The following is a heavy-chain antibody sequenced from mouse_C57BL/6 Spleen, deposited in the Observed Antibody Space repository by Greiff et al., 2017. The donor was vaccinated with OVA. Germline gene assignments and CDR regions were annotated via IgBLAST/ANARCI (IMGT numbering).Heavy chain of an antibody. Sequence: VKLQQSGAELARPGASVKMSCKASGYTFTSYTMHWVKQRPGQGLEWIGYINPSSGYTKYNQKFKDKATLTADKSSSTAYMQLSSLTSEDSAVYYCANGNSPFDDWGQGTTLTVSS. CDR1: GYTFTSYT. J-gene: IGHJ2*01. V-gene: IGHV1-4*01. CDR3: ANGNSPFDD. D-gene: IGHD2-1*01. CDR2: INPSSGYT.